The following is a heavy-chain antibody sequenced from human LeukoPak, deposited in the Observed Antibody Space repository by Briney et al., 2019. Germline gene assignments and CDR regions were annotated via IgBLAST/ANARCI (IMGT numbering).Heavy chain of an antibody. V-gene: IGHV5-51*01. J-gene: IGHJ3*01. CDR3: ARRAIVDVSVPIRGTSPYNTFDL. CDR1: GYIFTMHW. CDR2: IYPSDSDT. Sequence: VESLMISCKASGYIFTMHWLGWVRQMPGKGLEWMGIIYPSDSDTTYNPSFKGQVTISADKSITTASLHGRSLKASCTAIYSCARRAIVDVSVPIRGTSPYNTFDLWGLGTLVTVSS. D-gene: IGHD2-15*01.